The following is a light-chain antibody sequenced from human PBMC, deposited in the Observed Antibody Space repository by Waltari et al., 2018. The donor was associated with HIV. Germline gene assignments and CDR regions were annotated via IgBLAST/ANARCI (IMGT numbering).Light chain of an antibody. CDR3: AAWDDSLTGVV. CDR1: SSNIGGNF. J-gene: IGLJ2*01. Sequence: QSVLPQPPPASGTPGQRVTLSCSGSSSNIGGNFVYWYRPLPGTAPKLRIERENRWPSGVPDRFSGAKSGTSASPAIGGLRCEDEADYCWAAWDDSLTGVVFGGVTKLTVL. V-gene: IGLV1-47*01. CDR2: REN.